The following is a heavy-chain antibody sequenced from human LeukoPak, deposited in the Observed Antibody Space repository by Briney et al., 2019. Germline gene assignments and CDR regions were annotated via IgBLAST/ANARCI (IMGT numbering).Heavy chain of an antibody. D-gene: IGHD4-17*01. CDR3: ARGRYGDYGEVSWFDP. CDR2: IYTSGST. V-gene: IGHV4-4*07. J-gene: IGHJ5*02. Sequence: SETLSLTCTVSGGSISSYYWSWVRQPAGKGLEWIGRIYTSGSTNYNPSLKSRVTISVDTSKNQFSLKLSSVTAADTAGYYCARGRYGDYGEVSWFDPWGQGTLVTVSS. CDR1: GGSISSYY.